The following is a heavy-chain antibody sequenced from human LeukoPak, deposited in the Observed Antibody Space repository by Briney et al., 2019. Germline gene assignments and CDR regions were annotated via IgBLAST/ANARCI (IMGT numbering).Heavy chain of an antibody. J-gene: IGHJ5*02. CDR3: ARVLLFDGSNWLDP. Sequence: AASVKVSCKASGYTFTSYGISWVRQAPGQGREWMGWISAYNGNTNYAQKLQGRVTMTTDTSTSTAYMELRSLRSDDTAVYYCARVLLFDGSNWLDPWGQGTLVTVSS. CDR1: GYTFTSYG. V-gene: IGHV1-18*01. D-gene: IGHD3-9*01. CDR2: ISAYNGNT.